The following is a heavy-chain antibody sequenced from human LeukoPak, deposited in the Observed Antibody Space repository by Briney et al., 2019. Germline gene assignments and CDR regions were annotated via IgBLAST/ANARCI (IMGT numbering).Heavy chain of an antibody. CDR2: INHSGST. CDR1: GGSITSYY. D-gene: IGHD1-7*01. V-gene: IGHV4-34*01. Sequence: SETLSLTCTVSGGSITSYYWNWIRQPAGKGLEWIGEINHSGSTNYNPSLKGRVTISVDTSKNQFSLKLSSVTAADTAVYYCARGSSPGTTSYFDYWGQGTLVTVSS. CDR3: ARGSSPGTTSYFDY. J-gene: IGHJ4*02.